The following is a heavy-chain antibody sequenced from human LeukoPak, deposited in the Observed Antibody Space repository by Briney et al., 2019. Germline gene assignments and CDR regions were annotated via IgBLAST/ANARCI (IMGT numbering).Heavy chain of an antibody. V-gene: IGHV4-39*01. CDR2: VYYSGST. CDR1: GGSVSSSSYY. CDR3: ARAVTYDFDFDY. Sequence: SETLSLTCTVSGGSVSSSSYYWGWIRQPPGKGLEWIGSVYYSGSTYYNPSLKSRVTVSVDTSKNQFSLKPSSVTAADTAIYFCARAVTYDFDFDYWGQGTLVTVSS. D-gene: IGHD1-1*01. J-gene: IGHJ4*02.